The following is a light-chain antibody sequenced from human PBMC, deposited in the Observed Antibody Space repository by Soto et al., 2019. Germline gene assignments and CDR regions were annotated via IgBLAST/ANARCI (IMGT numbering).Light chain of an antibody. CDR1: QSVSSSY. Sequence: EIVLTQSPGTLSLSPGERATLSCRASQSVSSSYLAWYQQKPGQAPRLLIYGASSSATGIPDRFSGSGSGTDFTLTISRLEPEDFAVYYCQQYGSSSITFGQGTRLAIK. CDR2: GAS. J-gene: IGKJ5*01. V-gene: IGKV3-20*01. CDR3: QQYGSSSIT.